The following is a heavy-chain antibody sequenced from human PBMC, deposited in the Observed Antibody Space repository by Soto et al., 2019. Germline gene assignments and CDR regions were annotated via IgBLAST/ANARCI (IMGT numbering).Heavy chain of an antibody. Sequence: QLQLQESGPGLVKPSETLSLTCTVSGGSISSSIYYCGGIRQPPGQGLEWIGSIYSSGGPYYNPSLKSRVTISVVTSENQLSLKLSSVSAADTAVYYCARREGDIVVVASAFDIWGQGTMVTVSS. CDR3: ARREGDIVVVASAFDI. V-gene: IGHV4-39*01. CDR2: IYSSGGP. D-gene: IGHD2-15*01. J-gene: IGHJ3*02. CDR1: GGSISSSIYY.